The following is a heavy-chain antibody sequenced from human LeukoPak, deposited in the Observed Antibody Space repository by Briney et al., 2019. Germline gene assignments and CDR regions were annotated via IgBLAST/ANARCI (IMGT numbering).Heavy chain of an antibody. CDR3: ARDRDSGDYTAAPGDY. J-gene: IGHJ4*02. CDR2: IKQDGSEK. Sequence: GGSLRLSCAASGFSFTYSWMAWVRQTPEKGLEWVANIKQDGSEKYYLDSVKGRFTISRDNAKNSLYLQMNSLRVEDTAVYYCARDRDSGDYTAAPGDYWGQGTLVTVSS. V-gene: IGHV3-7*01. D-gene: IGHD4-17*01. CDR1: GFSFTYSW.